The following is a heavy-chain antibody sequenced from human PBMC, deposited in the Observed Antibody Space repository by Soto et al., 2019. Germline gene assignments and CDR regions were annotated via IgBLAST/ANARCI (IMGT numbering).Heavy chain of an antibody. D-gene: IGHD2-15*01. CDR3: ARVGYCSGGSCHNFDY. Sequence: SGGSLRLSCAASGFTFSSYSMNWVRQAPGKGLEWVSSISSSTYYISYADSLKGRFTNSRDNAKNSLFLQMNSLRAEDTVVYYCARVGYCSGGSCHNFDYWGQGTLVTVSS. J-gene: IGHJ4*02. CDR1: GFTFSSYS. V-gene: IGHV3-21*01. CDR2: ISSSTYYI.